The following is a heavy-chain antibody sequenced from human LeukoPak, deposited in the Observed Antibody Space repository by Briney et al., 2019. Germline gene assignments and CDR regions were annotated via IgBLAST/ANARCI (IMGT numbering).Heavy chain of an antibody. Sequence: PGGSLRLSCAASGFTFSTFAMNWVRQAPGKGLEWVSAISNSGDTTYCADSVRGRFTVSRDNSKNTLYLQMISLRAEDTAVYYCAKGGGWLYYFDYWGQGTLVTVSS. J-gene: IGHJ4*02. V-gene: IGHV3-23*01. CDR2: ISNSGDTT. D-gene: IGHD2-15*01. CDR1: GFTFSTFA. CDR3: AKGGGWLYYFDY.